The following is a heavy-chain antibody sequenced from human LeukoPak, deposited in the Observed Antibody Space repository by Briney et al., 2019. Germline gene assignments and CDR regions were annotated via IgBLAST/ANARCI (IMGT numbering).Heavy chain of an antibody. V-gene: IGHV4-61*01. Sequence: PSETLSLTCTVSGGSVSSGSYYWSWIRQPPGKGLEWIGYIYYSGSTNYNPSLKSRVTISVDTSKNQFSLKLSSVTAADTAVYYCARVDTDVLTGFDYWGQGALVTVSS. D-gene: IGHD5-18*01. CDR2: IYYSGST. CDR1: GGSVSSGSYY. CDR3: ARVDTDVLTGFDY. J-gene: IGHJ4*02.